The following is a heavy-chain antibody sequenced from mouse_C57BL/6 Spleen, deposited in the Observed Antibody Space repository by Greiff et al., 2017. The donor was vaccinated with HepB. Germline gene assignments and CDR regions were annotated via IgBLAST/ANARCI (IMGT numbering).Heavy chain of an antibody. CDR2: IYPSDSET. D-gene: IGHD1-1*01. V-gene: IGHV1-61*01. CDR3: ARGHYGSPYWYFDV. CDR1: GYTFTSYW. J-gene: IGHJ1*03. Sequence: QVQLQQPGAELVRPGSSVKLSCKASGYTFTSYWMDWVKQRPGQGLEWIGNIYPSDSETHYNQKFKDKATLTVDKSSSTAYMQLSSLTSEDSAVYYCARGHYGSPYWYFDVWGTGTTVTVSS.